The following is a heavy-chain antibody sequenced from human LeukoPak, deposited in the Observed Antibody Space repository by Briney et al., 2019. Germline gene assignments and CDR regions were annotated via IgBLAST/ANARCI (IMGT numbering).Heavy chain of an antibody. CDR2: IYYSGST. CDR1: AGSIFSYS. J-gene: IGHJ4*02. D-gene: IGHD3-10*01. CDR3: ASCKYYYLVR. V-gene: IGHV4-59*01. Sequence: PSETLPLTSTNAAGSIFSYSWSCSVQPPGKGLEWIGYIYYSGSTNYNPSLKSRVTISVDTSKNQFSLKLSSVTAADTAVYYCASCKYYYLVRRGQRTLVTVSS.